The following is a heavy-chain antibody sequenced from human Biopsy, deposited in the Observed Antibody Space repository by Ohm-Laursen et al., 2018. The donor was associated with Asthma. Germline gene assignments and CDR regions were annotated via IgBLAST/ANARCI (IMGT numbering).Heavy chain of an antibody. CDR1: GGSIRSHD. J-gene: IGHJ4*02. D-gene: IGHD3-22*01. Sequence: SETLSLTCTVSGGSIRSHDWTWIRLPPGKGLEYIGDVSHTGSTNYNPSLKSRVTMSLDTSKSQFSLRLSSVTAADTAMYYCARIPRRSGSYFVDHWGQGTLVTVSS. CDR3: ARIPRRSGSYFVDH. V-gene: IGHV4-59*11. CDR2: VSHTGST.